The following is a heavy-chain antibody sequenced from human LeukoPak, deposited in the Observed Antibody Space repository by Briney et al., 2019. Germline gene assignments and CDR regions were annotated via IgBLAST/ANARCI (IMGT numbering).Heavy chain of an antibody. CDR3: ARLARPTYQDTSAYPDY. V-gene: IGHV4-39*01. D-gene: IGHD3-22*01. CDR2: YYYSGST. CDR1: GGSIINSAYY. Sequence: PSETLSLTCTVSGGSIINSAYYWGWIRQPPGKGLEWIGTYYYSGSTYYDPSLKSRLTISVATSKNQFSLKLSSVTAADTSVYFCARLARPTYQDTSAYPDYWGQGTLVTVSS. J-gene: IGHJ4*02.